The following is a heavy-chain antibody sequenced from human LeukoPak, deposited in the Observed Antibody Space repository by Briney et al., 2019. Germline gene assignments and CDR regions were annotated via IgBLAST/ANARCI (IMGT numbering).Heavy chain of an antibody. J-gene: IGHJ5*02. V-gene: IGHV1-3*01. CDR3: ARDRCSITSCYWFDP. Sequence: ASVKVSCKASGYTFTSYAMHWVRQAPGQRLEWMGWINAGNGNTKYSQKFQGRVTITRDTSASTAYMELSSLRSEDTAVYYCARDRCSITSCYWFDPWGQGTLVTVSS. D-gene: IGHD2-2*01. CDR2: INAGNGNT. CDR1: GYTFTSYA.